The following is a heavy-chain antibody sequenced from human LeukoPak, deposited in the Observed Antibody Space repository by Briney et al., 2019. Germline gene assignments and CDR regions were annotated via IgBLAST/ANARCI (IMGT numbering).Heavy chain of an antibody. CDR2: INHSGST. V-gene: IGHV4-34*01. D-gene: IGHD4-17*01. CDR3: ARCEDYGDYEPQCYFDY. Sequence: PSETLSLTCAVYGGSFSGYYWSWIRQPPGKGLEWIGEINHSGSTNYNPSLKSRVTISVDTSKNQFSLKLSSVTAADTAVYYCARCEDYGDYEPQCYFDYWGQGTLVTVSS. J-gene: IGHJ4*02. CDR1: GGSFSGYY.